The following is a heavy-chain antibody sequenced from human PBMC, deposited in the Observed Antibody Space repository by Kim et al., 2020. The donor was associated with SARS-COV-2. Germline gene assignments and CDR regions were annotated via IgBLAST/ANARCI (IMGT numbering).Heavy chain of an antibody. J-gene: IGHJ4*02. CDR3: ARDTGGGSCYLDY. D-gene: IGHD2-15*01. Sequence: YAQKFQGRVTMTRDTSTSTVYMELSSLRSEDTAVYYCARDTGGGSCYLDYWGQGTLVTVSS. V-gene: IGHV1-46*01.